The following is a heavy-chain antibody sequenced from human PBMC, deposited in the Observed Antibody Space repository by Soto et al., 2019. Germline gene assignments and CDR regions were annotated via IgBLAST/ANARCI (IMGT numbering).Heavy chain of an antibody. D-gene: IGHD6-19*01. CDR3: ARGRRGVAVAPASYYYYGMDV. J-gene: IGHJ6*02. CDR2: IIPIFGTA. Sequence: SVKVSCKASGGTFSSYAISWVRQAPGQGLEWMGGIIPIFGTANYAQKFQGRVTITADESTSTAYMELSSLRSEDTAVYYCARGRRGVAVAPASYYYYGMDVWGQGTTVTVSS. CDR1: GGTFSSYA. V-gene: IGHV1-69*13.